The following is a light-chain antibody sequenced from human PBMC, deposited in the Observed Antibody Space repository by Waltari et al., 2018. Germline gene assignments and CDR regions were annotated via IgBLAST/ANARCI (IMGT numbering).Light chain of an antibody. J-gene: IGKJ1*01. CDR1: QSVSRS. V-gene: IGKV3-20*01. CDR3: QHYLRLPAT. CDR2: GAS. Sequence: EIVLTQSPGTLSLSPGERATLSCRASQSVSRSLAWYQQKPGQAPRLLIYGASSRATGIPHRFSGGGSGTDFSLTISRLEPEDFAVYYCQHYLRLPATFGQGTKVEIK.